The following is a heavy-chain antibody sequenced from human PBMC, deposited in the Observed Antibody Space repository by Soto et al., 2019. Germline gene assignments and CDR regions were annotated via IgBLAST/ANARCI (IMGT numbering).Heavy chain of an antibody. Sequence: PGGSLRLSCAASGFTVSTKYMSWVRQAPGKGLEWVSVIYSGGSTFYADSVRGRFTISRDNSKNTVNLQMNSLRAEDTAGYYCARDPWAADYWGQGTLVTVSS. V-gene: IGHV3-66*01. CDR2: IYSGGST. CDR3: ARDPWAADY. J-gene: IGHJ4*02. D-gene: IGHD3-16*01. CDR1: GFTVSTKY.